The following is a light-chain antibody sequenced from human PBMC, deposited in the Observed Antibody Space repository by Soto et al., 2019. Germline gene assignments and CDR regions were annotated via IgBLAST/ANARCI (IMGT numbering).Light chain of an antibody. CDR3: CSYAGSYSEV. CDR1: SSDVGGYNY. CDR2: DVS. V-gene: IGLV2-11*01. J-gene: IGLJ1*01. Sequence: QSVLTQPRSVSWSPGQSVTISCTGTSSDVGGYNYVSWYQQHPGKAPKLMIYDVSKRPSGVPDRFSGSKSGNTASLTISGLQAEDEADYYCCSYAGSYSEVFGTGTKVTVL.